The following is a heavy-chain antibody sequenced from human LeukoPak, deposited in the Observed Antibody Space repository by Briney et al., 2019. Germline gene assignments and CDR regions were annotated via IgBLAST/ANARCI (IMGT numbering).Heavy chain of an antibody. CDR1: GGSIGSYY. CDR2: IYFTGTT. V-gene: IGHV4-59*01. D-gene: IGHD4/OR15-4a*01. J-gene: IGHJ6*02. CDR3: AREDPQTRVPEGLDV. Sequence: SETLSLTCAVSGGSIGSYYWSWLRQPPGRALEWIGYIYFTGTTNYNPSLKSRVTISVDTSRNQFSLRLTSVTAADTAVYYCAREDPQTRVPEGLDVWGQGTTVTVSS.